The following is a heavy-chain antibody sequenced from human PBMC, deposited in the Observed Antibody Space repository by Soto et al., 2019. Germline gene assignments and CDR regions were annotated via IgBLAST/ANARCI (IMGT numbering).Heavy chain of an antibody. D-gene: IGHD3-3*01. CDR1: GGSISSYY. Sequence: QVQLQESGPGLVKPSETLSLTRTFSGGSISSYYWSWIRQPPGKRLEWIGYIYYSGSTNYNPSLQSRVTITVDTSKIQFSLKLRSVTAADTAVYYCARARVFSSGSWFDPWGQGTMVTVSS. J-gene: IGHJ5*01. CDR3: ARARVFSSGSWFDP. V-gene: IGHV4-59*01. CDR2: IYYSGST.